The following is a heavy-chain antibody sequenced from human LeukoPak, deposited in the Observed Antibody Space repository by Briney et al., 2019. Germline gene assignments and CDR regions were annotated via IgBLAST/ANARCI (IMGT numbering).Heavy chain of an antibody. CDR1: GGSMSSYY. CDR2: IYYSGTT. J-gene: IGHJ4*02. D-gene: IGHD6-13*01. CDR3: ARAPYSSTWYLAYFDF. Sequence: AETLSLTCTVSGGSMSSYYWTWIRQPPGKGLEWVGYIYYSGTTKYNPSLKSRVTISLDTSKNQFSLRLSSVTAADTAVYYCARAPYSSTWYLAYFDFWGEGTLVT. V-gene: IGHV4-59*01.